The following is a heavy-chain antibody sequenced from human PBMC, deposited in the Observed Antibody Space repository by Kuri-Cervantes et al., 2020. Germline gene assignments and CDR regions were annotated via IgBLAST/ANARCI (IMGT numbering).Heavy chain of an antibody. V-gene: IGHV3-21*01. CDR1: GFTFSSYS. Sequence: GGSLRLSCAASGFTFSSYSMNWARQAPGKGLEWVSSISSSSSYIYYADSVKGRFTISRDNAKNSLYLQMNSLRAEDTAVYYCARLSPGDYYYGMDVWGQGTTVTVSS. CDR3: ARLSPGDYYYGMDV. J-gene: IGHJ6*02. CDR2: ISSSSSYI.